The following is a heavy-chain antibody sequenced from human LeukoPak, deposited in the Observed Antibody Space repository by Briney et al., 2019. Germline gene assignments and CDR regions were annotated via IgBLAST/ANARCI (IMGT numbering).Heavy chain of an antibody. CDR1: GYSISSGYY. CDR2: IYHSGST. D-gene: IGHD3-22*01. CDR3: ARAQTNYYDSSGYYYIFDY. V-gene: IGHV4-38-2*02. J-gene: IGHJ4*02. Sequence: PSETLSLTCTASGYSISSGYYWGWIRQPPGKGLERIGSIYHSGSTYYNPSLKSRVTISVDTSKNQFSLKLSSVTAADTAVYYCARAQTNYYDSSGYYYIFDYWGQGTLVTVSS.